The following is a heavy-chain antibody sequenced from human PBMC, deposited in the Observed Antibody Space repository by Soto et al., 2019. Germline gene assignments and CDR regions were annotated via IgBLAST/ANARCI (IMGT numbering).Heavy chain of an antibody. CDR1: GFTFSIYA. CDR2: ISASGGRT. CDR3: AKEVVIESAGRSHSYYYGLDV. J-gene: IGHJ6*02. Sequence: PGGSLRLSCAASGFTFSIYAMSWVRQAPGKGLEWVSVISASGGRTYYADSVKGRFTMSRDNSKNTRFLQMNSLSDDDTAIYYCAKEVVIESAGRSHSYYYGLDVWGPGTTVTVSS. V-gene: IGHV3-23*01. D-gene: IGHD2-2*01.